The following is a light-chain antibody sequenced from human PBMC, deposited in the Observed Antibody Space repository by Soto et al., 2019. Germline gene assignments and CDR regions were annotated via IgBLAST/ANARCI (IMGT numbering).Light chain of an antibody. J-gene: IGKJ1*01. CDR3: QQYETFSPWT. V-gene: IGKV1-5*03. CDR1: DNIDTW. Sequence: DIQMTQSPSTLSASVGDRVAITCRASDNIDTWVAWYQQKPGEAPKLLVYKATILQSGVPSRFSGSGSGTEFTLAISNLQPDDFATYYCQQYETFSPWTFGQGTKVDIK. CDR2: KAT.